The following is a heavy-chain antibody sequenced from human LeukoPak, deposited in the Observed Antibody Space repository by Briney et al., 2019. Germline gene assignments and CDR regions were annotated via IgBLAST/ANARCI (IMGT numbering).Heavy chain of an antibody. CDR1: GGSISSYY. J-gene: IGHJ4*02. CDR2: IYYSGST. D-gene: IGHD6-19*01. Sequence: SETLSLTCTVSGGSISSYYWSWIRQPPGKGLEWIGYIYYSGSTNYNPSLKGRVTISVDTSKNQFSLKLSSVTAADTAVYYCARQQWLGGSDYWGQGTLVTVSS. CDR3: ARQQWLGGSDY. V-gene: IGHV4-59*08.